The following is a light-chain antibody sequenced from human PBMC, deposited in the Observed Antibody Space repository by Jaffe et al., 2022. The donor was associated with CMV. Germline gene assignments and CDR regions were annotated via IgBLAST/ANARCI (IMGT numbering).Light chain of an antibody. CDR1: NIGSKN. CDR2: MDS. Sequence: SYELTQPFSVSVALGQTARITCGGNNIGSKNVHWYQQEPGQAPVLVIYMDSNRPSGIPERFSGSNSGNTATLTISRAQAGDEADYHCQVWDSSIVVFGGGTKLTVL. CDR3: QVWDSSIVV. J-gene: IGLJ2*01. V-gene: IGLV3-9*01.